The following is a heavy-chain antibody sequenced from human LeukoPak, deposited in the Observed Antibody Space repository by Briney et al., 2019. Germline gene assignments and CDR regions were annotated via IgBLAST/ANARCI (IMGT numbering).Heavy chain of an antibody. V-gene: IGHV4-34*01. CDR1: GGSFSGYY. Sequence: SETLSLTCAVYGGSFSGYYWSWIRQPPGKGLEWIGEINHSGSTNYNPSLKSRVTISVDTSKNQFSLKLSSVTAADTAVYYCARGHAYYYGSVRGPTPFDYWGQGTLVTVSS. CDR2: INHSGST. CDR3: ARGHAYYYGSVRGPTPFDY. D-gene: IGHD3-10*01. J-gene: IGHJ4*02.